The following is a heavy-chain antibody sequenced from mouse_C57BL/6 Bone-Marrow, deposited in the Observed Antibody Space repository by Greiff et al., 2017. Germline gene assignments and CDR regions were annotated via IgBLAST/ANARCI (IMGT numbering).Heavy chain of an antibody. V-gene: IGHV1-15*01. Sequence: QVQLQQSGAELVRPGASVTLSCKASGYTFTDYEMHWVKQTPVHGLEWIGAIDPETGGPAYNQKFKGKAILTADKSSSTAYMELRSLTSEDSAVYYCTRFPLYDGYYEFAYWGKGTLVTVSA. J-gene: IGHJ3*01. CDR3: TRFPLYDGYYEFAY. D-gene: IGHD2-3*01. CDR1: GYTFTDYE. CDR2: IDPETGGP.